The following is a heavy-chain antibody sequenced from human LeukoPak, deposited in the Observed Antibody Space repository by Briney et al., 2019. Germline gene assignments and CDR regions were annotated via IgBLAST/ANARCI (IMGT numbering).Heavy chain of an antibody. D-gene: IGHD3-22*01. Sequence: GASVKVSCKASGYTLTKSDIHWVRQAPGQGLKWMGWINFNSGNTGYAQEFQGRVTMTSNNSISSAYMELSSLRSDDTAVYYCARDHEDYYDSSGYYTFWGQGTLVTVSS. CDR3: ARDHEDYYDSSGYYTF. J-gene: IGHJ4*02. V-gene: IGHV1-8*01. CDR2: INFNSGNT. CDR1: GYTLTKSD.